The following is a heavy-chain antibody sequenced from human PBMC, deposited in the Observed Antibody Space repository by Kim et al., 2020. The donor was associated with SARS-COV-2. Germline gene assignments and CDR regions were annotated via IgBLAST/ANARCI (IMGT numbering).Heavy chain of an antibody. J-gene: IGHJ6*02. CDR3: AKDKDPEDYCYGMDV. V-gene: IGHV3-23*01. Sequence: DSVKGRFTISRDNSKNTLYLQMNSLRAEDTAVYYCAKDKDPEDYCYGMDVWGQGTTVTVSS.